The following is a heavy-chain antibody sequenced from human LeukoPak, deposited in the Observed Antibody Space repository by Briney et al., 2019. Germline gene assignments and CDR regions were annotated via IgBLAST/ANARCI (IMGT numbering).Heavy chain of an antibody. J-gene: IGHJ5*02. CDR3: ARDDCSSTSCYFDP. CDR1: GYTFTSYD. CDR2: MNPNSGNT. D-gene: IGHD2-2*01. V-gene: IGHV1-8*03. Sequence: GASVKVSCKASGYTFTSYDINWVRQATGQGLEWMGWMNPNSGNTGYAQKFQGRVTITRNTSISTAYMELSRLRSDDTAVYYCARDDCSSTSCYFDPWGQGTLVTVSS.